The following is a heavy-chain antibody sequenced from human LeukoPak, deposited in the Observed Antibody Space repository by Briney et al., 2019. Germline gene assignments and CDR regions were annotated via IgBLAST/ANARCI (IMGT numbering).Heavy chain of an antibody. CDR3: ARGRDVDS. CDR1: GFTFSNYA. V-gene: IGHV3-7*03. Sequence: GGSLRLSCVASGFTFSNYAIHWVRQAPGKGLEWVANENQDGSEIYYVDSVKGRFIMSRDNTKNSFYLQMNSLRVEDTAVYYCARGRDVDSWGQGTLVTVSS. J-gene: IGHJ5*01. CDR2: ENQDGSEI.